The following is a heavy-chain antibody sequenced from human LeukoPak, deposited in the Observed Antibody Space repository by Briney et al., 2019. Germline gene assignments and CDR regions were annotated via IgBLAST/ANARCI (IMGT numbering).Heavy chain of an antibody. CDR1: GFTFSSYS. CDR2: ISSSSSYI. V-gene: IGHV3-21*01. CDR3: ARDSLYCSSTSCYSDAFDI. D-gene: IGHD2-2*02. J-gene: IGHJ3*02. Sequence: GGSLRLSCAASGFTFSSYSINWVRQAPGKGLEWVSSISSSSSYIYYADSVKGRFTISRDNAKNSLYLQMNSLRAEDTAVCYCARDSLYCSSTSCYSDAFDIWGQGKMVTVSS.